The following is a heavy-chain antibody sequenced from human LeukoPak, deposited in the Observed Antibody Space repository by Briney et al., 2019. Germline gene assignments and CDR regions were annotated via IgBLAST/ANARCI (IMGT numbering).Heavy chain of an antibody. V-gene: IGHV4-30-4*01. J-gene: IGHJ4*02. CDR2: IYYSGST. D-gene: IGHD3-22*01. CDR1: GGSISSGDYY. Sequence: PSETLSLTCTVSGGSISSGDYYWSWIRQPPGKGLEWIGYIYYSGSTYYNPSLKSRVTISVDTSKNQFSLKLSSVTAADTAVYYCARVGSSGFVYYFDYWDQGTLVTVSS. CDR3: ARVGSSGFVYYFDY.